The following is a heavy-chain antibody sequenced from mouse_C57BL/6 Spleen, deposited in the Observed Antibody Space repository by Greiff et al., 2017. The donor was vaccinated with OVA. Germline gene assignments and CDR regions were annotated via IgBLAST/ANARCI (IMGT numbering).Heavy chain of an antibody. J-gene: IGHJ4*01. V-gene: IGHV5-6*02. Sequence: DVMLVESGGDLVKPGGSLKLSCAASGFTFSSYGMSWVRQTPDKRLEWVATISSGGSYTYYPDSVKGRFTISRDNAKNTLYLQMSSLKSEDTAMYYCARHPLITTVVHYYAMDYWGQGTSVTVSS. CDR1: GFTFSSYG. D-gene: IGHD1-1*01. CDR3: ARHPLITTVVHYYAMDY. CDR2: ISSGGSYT.